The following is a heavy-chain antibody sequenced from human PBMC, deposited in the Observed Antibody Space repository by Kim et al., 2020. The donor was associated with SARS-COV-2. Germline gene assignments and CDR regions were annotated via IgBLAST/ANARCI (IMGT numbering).Heavy chain of an antibody. V-gene: IGHV3-53*04. CDR3: AREGDGYRGYFDY. J-gene: IGHJ4*02. CDR2: IYSGGST. CDR1: GFTVSSNY. D-gene: IGHD5-12*01. Sequence: GGSLRLSCAASGFTVSSNYMSWVRQAPGKGLEWVSVIYSGGSTYYADSVKGRFTISRHNSKNTLYLQMNSLRAEDTAVYYCAREGDGYRGYFDYWGQGTLVTVSS.